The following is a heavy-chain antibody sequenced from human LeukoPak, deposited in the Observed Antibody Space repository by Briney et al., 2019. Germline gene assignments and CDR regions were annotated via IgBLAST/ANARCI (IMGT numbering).Heavy chain of an antibody. CDR3: ARDPLGQPTYYFDY. CDR1: GFTFSNFL. Sequence: GGSLRLSCAASGFTFSNFLMTWVRQAPGKGPEWVSAISGSGGDTYYADSVKGRFTISRDNSKNTLYLQMNSLRAEDTAVYYCARDPLGQPTYYFDYWGQGTLVTVSS. J-gene: IGHJ4*02. D-gene: IGHD6-13*01. CDR2: ISGSGGDT. V-gene: IGHV3-23*01.